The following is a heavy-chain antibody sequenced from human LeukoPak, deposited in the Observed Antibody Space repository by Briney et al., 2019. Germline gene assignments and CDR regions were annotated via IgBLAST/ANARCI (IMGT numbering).Heavy chain of an antibody. D-gene: IGHD6-19*01. CDR3: AKVYAIAVAGSGDDAFDI. CDR1: GFTFDDYA. V-gene: IGHV3-9*01. Sequence: GGSLRLSCAASGFTFDDYAMHWVRQAPGKGLEWASGISWNSGSIGYADSVKGRFTISRDNAKNSLYLQMNSLRAEDTALYYCAKVYAIAVAGSGDDAFDIWGQGTMVTVSS. CDR2: ISWNSGSI. J-gene: IGHJ3*02.